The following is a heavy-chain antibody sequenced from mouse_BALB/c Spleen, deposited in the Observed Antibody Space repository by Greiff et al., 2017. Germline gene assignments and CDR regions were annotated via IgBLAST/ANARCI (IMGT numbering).Heavy chain of an antibody. J-gene: IGHJ3*01. CDR2: IWAGGST. V-gene: IGHV2-9*02. CDR3: AREGWDGNHPFAY. D-gene: IGHD2-1*01. CDR1: GFSLTSYG. Sequence: VKLMESGPGLVAPSQSLSITCTVSGFSLTSYGVHWVRQPPGKGLEWLGVIWAGGSTNYNSALMSRLSISKDNSKSQVFLKMNSLQTDDTAMYYCAREGWDGNHPFAYWGQGTLVTVSA.